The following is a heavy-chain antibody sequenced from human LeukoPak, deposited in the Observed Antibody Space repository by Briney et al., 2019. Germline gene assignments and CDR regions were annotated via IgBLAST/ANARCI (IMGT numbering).Heavy chain of an antibody. J-gene: IGHJ4*02. D-gene: IGHD4-17*01. CDR1: GFTFSSYE. V-gene: IGHV3-48*03. CDR3: ARDPYYGDYVV. CDR2: ISSSGSTI. Sequence: TGGSLRLSCAASGFTFSSYEMNWVRQAPGKGLEWVSYISSSGSTIYYADSVKGRFTISRDNAKNSLYLQMNSLRAEDTAVYYCARDPYYGDYVVWGQGTLVTASS.